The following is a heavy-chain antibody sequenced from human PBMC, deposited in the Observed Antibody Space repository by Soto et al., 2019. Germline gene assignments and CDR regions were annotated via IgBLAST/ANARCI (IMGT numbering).Heavy chain of an antibody. CDR3: ARLSFDYGDSYDY. CDR2: VYYTGST. V-gene: IGHV4-61*01. D-gene: IGHD4-17*01. CDR1: GGPVRNGTSY. Sequence: PSETLSLTCTVSGGPVRNGTSYWSWIRQSPGKGLEWIGYVYYTGSTYYNPSLKSRVTISVDTSKNQFSLKLSSVTAADTAVYYCARLSFDYGDSYDYWGQGTLVTVSS. J-gene: IGHJ4*02.